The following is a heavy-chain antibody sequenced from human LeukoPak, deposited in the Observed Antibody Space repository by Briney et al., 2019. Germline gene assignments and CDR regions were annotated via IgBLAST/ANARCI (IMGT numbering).Heavy chain of an antibody. J-gene: IGHJ4*02. CDR1: GFNVSSKY. Sequence: PGGSLRLSCAASGFNVSSKYMSWVRQAPGKGLEWVGRIKSKTDGGTTDYAAPVKGRFTISRDDSKNTLYLQMNSLKTEDTAVYYCTTVGFHSKQLSYYYDSSGGEWGQGTLVTVSS. CDR2: IKSKTDGGTT. D-gene: IGHD3-22*01. V-gene: IGHV3-15*01. CDR3: TTVGFHSKQLSYYYDSSGGE.